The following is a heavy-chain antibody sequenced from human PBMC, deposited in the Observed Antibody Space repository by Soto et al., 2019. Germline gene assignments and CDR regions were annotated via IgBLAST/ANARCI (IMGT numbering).Heavy chain of an antibody. J-gene: IGHJ6*03. CDR1: GFTFSSYA. CDR2: ISGSGGST. Sequence: GGSLRLSCAASGFTFSSYAMSWVRKAPGKGLEWVSAISGSGGSTYYADSVKGRFTISRDNSKNTLYLQMNSLRAEDTAVYYCAKARTTTGEAYYYYMDVWGKGTTVTVSS. CDR3: AKARTTTGEAYYYYMDV. D-gene: IGHD7-27*01. V-gene: IGHV3-23*01.